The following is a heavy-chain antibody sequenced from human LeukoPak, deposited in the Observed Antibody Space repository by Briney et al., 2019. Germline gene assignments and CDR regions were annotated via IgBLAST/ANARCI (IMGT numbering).Heavy chain of an antibody. V-gene: IGHV1-2*02. CDR3: ARDRIVGAPGVGYYYYMDV. CDR2: INPNSGGT. CDR1: GGTFSSYA. D-gene: IGHD1-26*01. Sequence: GASVKVSCKASGGTFSSYAISWVRQAPGQGLEWMGWINPNSGGTNYAQKFQGRVTMTRDTSISTAYMELSRLRSDDTAVYYCARDRIVGAPGVGYYYYMDVWGKGTTVTISS. J-gene: IGHJ6*03.